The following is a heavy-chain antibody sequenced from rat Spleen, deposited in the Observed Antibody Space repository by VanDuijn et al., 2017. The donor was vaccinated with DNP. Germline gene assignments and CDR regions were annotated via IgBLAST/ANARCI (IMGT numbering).Heavy chain of an antibody. CDR1: GYTFTTYY. Sequence: QVQLQQSGAELAKPGSSVKISCKASGYTFTTYYIGWIKQTTGQGLEYIGYIYTGSGGTNYNEKFKGKATLTVDKSSSTALMQLSSLTPDDSAVYYCARRRLPYWYFDFWGPGTMVTVSS. D-gene: IGHD1-4*01. CDR2: IYTGSGGT. V-gene: IGHV1-43*01. CDR3: ARRRLPYWYFDF. J-gene: IGHJ1*01.